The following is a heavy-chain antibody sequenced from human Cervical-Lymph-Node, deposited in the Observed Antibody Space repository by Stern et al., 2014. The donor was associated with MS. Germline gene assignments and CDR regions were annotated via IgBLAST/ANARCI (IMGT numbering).Heavy chain of an antibody. CDR1: GFPFSTHS. D-gene: IGHD2-21*01. V-gene: IGHV3-48*01. Sequence: EVQLVESGGGLVQPGGSLRLSCAASGFPFSTHSMAWVRQAPGKGLEWISYISSTSGATYYADCVRGRFTISRDNVQNSLFLQMSGLRAEDTAVYYCARDPGQGDDWYYFDYWGQGTLVTVSS. CDR2: ISSTSGAT. CDR3: ARDPGQGDDWYYFDY. J-gene: IGHJ4*02.